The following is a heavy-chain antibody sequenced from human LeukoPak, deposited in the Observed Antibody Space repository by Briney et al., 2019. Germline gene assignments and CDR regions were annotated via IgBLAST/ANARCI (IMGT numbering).Heavy chain of an antibody. CDR2: INHSGST. V-gene: IGHV4-34*01. D-gene: IGHD3-10*01. J-gene: IGHJ3*02. CDR1: GGTFSGYY. CDR3: ARGLRITMVRGVISAFDI. Sequence: SETLSLTCAVYGGTFSGYYWSWIRQPPGKGLEWIGEINHSGSTNYNPSLKSRVTISVDTSKNQFSLKLSSVTAADTAVYYCARGLRITMVRGVISAFDIWGQGTMVTVSS.